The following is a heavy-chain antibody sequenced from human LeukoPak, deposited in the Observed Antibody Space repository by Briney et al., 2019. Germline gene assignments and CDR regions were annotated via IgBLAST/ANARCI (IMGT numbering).Heavy chain of an antibody. D-gene: IGHD5-18*01. Sequence: SETLSLTCTISGGSISSSSYYWGWIRQPPGKGLEWIGSIYYSGSTYYNPSLKSRVTISVDTSKNQFSPKLSSVTAADTAVYYCARVPRGYSYGFVGFDPWGQGTLVTVSS. J-gene: IGHJ5*02. V-gene: IGHV4-39*07. CDR2: IYYSGST. CDR3: ARVPRGYSYGFVGFDP. CDR1: GGSISSSSYY.